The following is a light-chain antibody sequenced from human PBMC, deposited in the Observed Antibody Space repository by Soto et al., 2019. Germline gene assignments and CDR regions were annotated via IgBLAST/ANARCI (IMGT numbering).Light chain of an antibody. J-gene: IGKJ5*01. CDR3: QQYDKWPIT. CDR2: EAS. V-gene: IGKV3-15*01. Sequence: EIVMKQSPATLSVSPGERVTLSCRASQSVSSNLGWYQQKPGQAPRLLIYEASTWATGIPARFSGSGSGTEFTLTISSLQTEDFAVYYCQQYDKWPITFGQGTRLEIK. CDR1: QSVSSN.